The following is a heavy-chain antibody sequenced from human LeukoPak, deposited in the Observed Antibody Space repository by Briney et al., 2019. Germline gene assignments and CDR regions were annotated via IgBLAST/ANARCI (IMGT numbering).Heavy chain of an antibody. V-gene: IGHV4-34*01. D-gene: IGHD3-10*01. CDR1: GGSFSGYY. CDR3: TRHQTNNYGPGTPFDF. Sequence: SETLSLTCAVYGGSFSGYYWTWIRQPPGQGLEWIGEIAHSGSTDYDPPLKSRVTISLVTSKSQFSLKLSSVTAADTAVYFCTRHQTNNYGPGTPFDFWGQGTLVSVSS. J-gene: IGHJ4*02. CDR2: IAHSGST.